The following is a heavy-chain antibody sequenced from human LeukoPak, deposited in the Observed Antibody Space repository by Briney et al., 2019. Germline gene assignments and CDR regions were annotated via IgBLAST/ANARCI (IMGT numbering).Heavy chain of an antibody. J-gene: IGHJ5*02. CDR2: FDPEDGET. CDR1: GYTLTELS. V-gene: IGHV1-24*01. CDR3: ATDLSRQWLRFPDGP. Sequence: ASVKVSCKVSGYTLTELSMHWVRQAPGKGLEWMGGFDPEDGETIYAQKFQGRVTMTEDTSTDTAYMELSSLRSEDTAVYYCATDLSRQWLRFPDGPWGQGTLVTVSS. D-gene: IGHD5-12*01.